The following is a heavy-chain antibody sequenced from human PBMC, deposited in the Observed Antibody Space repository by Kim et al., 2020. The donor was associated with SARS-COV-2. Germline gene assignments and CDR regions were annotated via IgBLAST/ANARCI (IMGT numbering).Heavy chain of an antibody. D-gene: IGHD1-26*01. CDR3: AKLVGASAIDY. V-gene: IGHV3-23*01. J-gene: IGHJ4*02. CDR2: T. Sequence: TDYADSVKGRFTISRDNAKNMWYLQMDSLRAEDTAVYYCAKLVGASAIDYWGQGTLVTVSS.